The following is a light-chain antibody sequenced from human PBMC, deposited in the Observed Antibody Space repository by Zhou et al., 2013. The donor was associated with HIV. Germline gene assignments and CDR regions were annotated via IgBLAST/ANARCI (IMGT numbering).Light chain of an antibody. CDR1: QAIGND. V-gene: IGKV1-6*02. CDR2: HVS. Sequence: AVQITQSPSSLSAVVGDRVIISCRASQAIGNDVGWYQQKPGRTPKLLVYHVSDLQSGVAPRFNGSGSGTEFSLTIAGLQSDDFATYYCQQTYSSHPTFGG. J-gene: IGKJ4*01. CDR3: QQTYSSHPT.